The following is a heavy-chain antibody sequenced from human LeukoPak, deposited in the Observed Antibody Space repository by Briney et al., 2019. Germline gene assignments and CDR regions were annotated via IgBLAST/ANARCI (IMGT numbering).Heavy chain of an antibody. CDR2: FGTRSTSI. D-gene: IGHD3-22*01. J-gene: IGHJ4*02. CDR1: GFTFSSYG. Sequence: GGSLRLSCAASGFTFSSYGMHWIRQAPGKGLEWVSSFGTRSTSIYHAGSVKGRFAISRDNAKNSLYLQMNSLRAEDTALYYCAREVSEGFDFWGQGTLVTVSS. CDR3: AREVSEGFDF. V-gene: IGHV3-21*01.